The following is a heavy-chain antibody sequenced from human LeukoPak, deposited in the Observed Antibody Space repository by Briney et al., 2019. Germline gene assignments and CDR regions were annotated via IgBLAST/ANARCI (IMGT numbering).Heavy chain of an antibody. CDR2: ISYDGSNK. CDR3: ARDRYGSGRGGMDV. D-gene: IGHD3-10*01. Sequence: GRSLRLSCAASGFTFSAYAMHWVRQAPGTGQEWVTLISYDGSNKFYADSVKGRFTISRDNSKNTLHLQMNSLRGEDTAVYYCARDRYGSGRGGMDVWGQGTTVTVSS. CDR1: GFTFSAYA. J-gene: IGHJ6*02. V-gene: IGHV3-30-3*01.